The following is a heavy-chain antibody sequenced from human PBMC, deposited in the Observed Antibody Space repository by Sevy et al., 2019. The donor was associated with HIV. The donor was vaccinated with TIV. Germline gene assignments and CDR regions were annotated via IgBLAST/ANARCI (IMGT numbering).Heavy chain of an antibody. CDR1: GGTFSSYA. CDR3: AREEREILSVNSNYVVY. V-gene: IGHV1-69*06. Sequence: ASVKVSCKASGGTFSSYAISWVRQAPGQGLEWMGGIIPIFGTANYAQKFQGRVTITADKSTSTAYMEPSSLRSEDTAVYYCAREEREILSVNSNYVVYWGQGTLVTVSS. J-gene: IGHJ4*02. CDR2: IIPIFGTA. D-gene: IGHD3-3*01.